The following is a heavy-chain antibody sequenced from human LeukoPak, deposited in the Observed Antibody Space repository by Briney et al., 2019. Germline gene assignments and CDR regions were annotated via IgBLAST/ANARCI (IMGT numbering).Heavy chain of an antibody. D-gene: IGHD6-19*01. Sequence: TRGSLSLSCAASGFTFSKYWMLWVRQAPGKGLESVSRINTNGTVTTYADSVKGRFTVSRDNADNTMFLQMNSVRDEDTAVYYCATKQWLSPPPDSWGQGAPGTASS. J-gene: IGHJ4*02. CDR2: INTNGTVT. CDR3: ATKQWLSPPPDS. V-gene: IGHV3-74*01. CDR1: GFTFSKYW.